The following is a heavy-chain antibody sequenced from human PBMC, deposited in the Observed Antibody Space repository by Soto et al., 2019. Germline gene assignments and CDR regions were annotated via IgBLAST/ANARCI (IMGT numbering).Heavy chain of an antibody. CDR1: GFTFSSYG. CDR2: IWYDGSNK. J-gene: IGHJ4*02. D-gene: IGHD2-21*02. Sequence: QVQLVESGGGVVQPGRSLRLSCAASGFTFSSYGMHWVRQAPGKGLEWVAVIWYDGSNKYYADSVKGRFTISRDNSKNTLYLRMNSLRAEDTAVYYCARDPADCGCDCSGGYFDYWGQGTLVTVSS. V-gene: IGHV3-33*01. CDR3: ARDPADCGCDCSGGYFDY.